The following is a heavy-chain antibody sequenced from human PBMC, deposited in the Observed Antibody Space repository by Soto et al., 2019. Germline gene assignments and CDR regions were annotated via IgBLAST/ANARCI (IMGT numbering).Heavy chain of an antibody. CDR3: ARDLVHGDYPSGLGY. D-gene: IGHD4-17*01. CDR2: IYSGGST. J-gene: IGHJ4*02. CDR1: GFTVSSNY. V-gene: IGHV3-53*04. Sequence: GGSLRLSCAASGFTVSSNYMSWVRQAPGKGLEWVSVIYSGGSTYYADSVKGRFTISRHNSKNTLYLQMNSLRAEDTAVYYCARDLVHGDYPSGLGYWGQGTLVTVSS.